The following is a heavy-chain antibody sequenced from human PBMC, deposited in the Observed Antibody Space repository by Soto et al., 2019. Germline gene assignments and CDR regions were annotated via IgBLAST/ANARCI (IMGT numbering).Heavy chain of an antibody. CDR1: GFTFSYYY. CDR3: ARAPLDVSYSGYFDY. J-gene: IGHJ4*02. Sequence: GGSLRLSCAASGFTFSYYYMSWIRQSPGKGLEWVSYISSSGSTIYYADSVKGRFTISRDNAKNSLYLQMNSLRAEDTAVYYCARAPLDVSYSGYFDYWGQGTLVTVSS. D-gene: IGHD1-26*01. V-gene: IGHV3-11*01. CDR2: ISSSGSTI.